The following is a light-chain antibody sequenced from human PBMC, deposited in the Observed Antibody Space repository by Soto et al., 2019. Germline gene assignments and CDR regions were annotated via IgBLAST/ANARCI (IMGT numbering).Light chain of an antibody. CDR2: AAS. CDR1: QSVSSN. Sequence: EIVMTQSPATLSVSPGERATLSCRASQSVSSNLAWYQQKPGQAPRLHIYAASTRATGIPARFSGSGSGTEFTLTISSLQSEDFAVYYCQQYNDWPRTFGQGTKVEIK. V-gene: IGKV3-15*01. J-gene: IGKJ1*01. CDR3: QQYNDWPRT.